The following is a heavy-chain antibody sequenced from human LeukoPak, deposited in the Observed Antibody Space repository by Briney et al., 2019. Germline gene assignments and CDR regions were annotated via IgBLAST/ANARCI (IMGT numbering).Heavy chain of an antibody. J-gene: IGHJ4*02. D-gene: IGHD3-9*01. CDR3: AKAPTYYDILTGHYDY. CDR2: ISGSGGST. Sequence: GGSLRLSCAASGFTFSSYAMSWVRQAPGKGLEWVSAISGSGGSTYYADSVKGRFTISRDNSKNTLYLQMNSLRAEDTAVYYCAKAPTYYDILTGHYDYWGQGTLVTVSS. V-gene: IGHV3-23*01. CDR1: GFTFSSYA.